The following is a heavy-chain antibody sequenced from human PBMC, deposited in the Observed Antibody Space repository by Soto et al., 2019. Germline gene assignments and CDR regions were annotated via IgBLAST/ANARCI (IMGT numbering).Heavy chain of an antibody. CDR1: GYTFTSYG. Sequence: ASVKVSCKASGYTFTSYGISWVRQAPGQGLEWMGWISAYNGNTNYAQKLQGRVTMTTDTSTSTAYMELRSLRSDDTAVYYSARADTRGYDFWSGYPAYGMDVWGQGTTVTVSS. V-gene: IGHV1-18*01. CDR2: ISAYNGNT. D-gene: IGHD3-3*01. J-gene: IGHJ6*02. CDR3: ARADTRGYDFWSGYPAYGMDV.